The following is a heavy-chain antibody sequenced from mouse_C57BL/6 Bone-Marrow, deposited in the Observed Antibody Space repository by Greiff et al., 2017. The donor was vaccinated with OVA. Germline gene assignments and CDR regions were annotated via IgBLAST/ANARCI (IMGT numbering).Heavy chain of an antibody. V-gene: IGHV5-4*01. CDR2: ISDGGSYT. CDR3: ARDRGVFAY. Sequence: EVMLVASGGGLVKPGGSLKLSCAASGFTFSSYAMSWVRQTPEKRLEWVATISDGGSYTYYPDNVKGRFTISRDNAKNNLYLQMSHLKSEDTAMYYCARDRGVFAYWGQGTLVTVSA. J-gene: IGHJ3*01. CDR1: GFTFSSYA.